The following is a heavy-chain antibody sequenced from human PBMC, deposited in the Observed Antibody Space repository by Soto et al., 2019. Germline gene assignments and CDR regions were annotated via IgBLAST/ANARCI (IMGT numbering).Heavy chain of an antibody. CDR1: GFTFSSYE. CDR3: ARGSMDAFWSGYYYLDP. J-gene: IGHJ5*02. CDR2: ISSSGSTI. V-gene: IGHV3-48*03. D-gene: IGHD3-3*01. Sequence: GSLRLSCAASGFTFSSYEMNWVRQAPGKGLEWVSYISSSGSTIYYADSVKGRFTISRDNAKNSLYLQMNSLRAEDTAVYYCARGSMDAFWSGYYYLDPWGQGTLVTVSS.